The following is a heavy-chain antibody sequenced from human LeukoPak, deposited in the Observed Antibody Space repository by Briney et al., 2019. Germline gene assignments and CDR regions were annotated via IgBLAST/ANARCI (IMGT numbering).Heavy chain of an antibody. CDR1: GFTFSSHA. CDR3: ARDNGGHFDY. V-gene: IGHV3-7*03. D-gene: IGHD3-10*01. CDR2: IKQDGSEK. J-gene: IGHJ4*02. Sequence: PGGSLRLSCAASGFTFSSHAMSWVRQAPGKGLEWVANIKQDGSEKYYVDSVKGRFTISRDNAKNSLYLQMNSLRAEDTAVYYCARDNGGHFDYWGQGTLVTVSS.